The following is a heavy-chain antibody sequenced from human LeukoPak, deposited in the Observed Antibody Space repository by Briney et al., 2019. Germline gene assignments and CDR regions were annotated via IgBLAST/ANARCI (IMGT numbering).Heavy chain of an antibody. CDR2: TNSDGSIT. Sequence: GGALRLSCAASGFTFSSSWMHWVRHAPEKGLVWVSRTNSDGSITNYADSVGGRFTISRDNAKSTLYLQMNSLRAEDTAVYYCARAMISGSDYWGQGTLVTVSS. V-gene: IGHV3-74*01. D-gene: IGHD3-22*01. CDR1: GFTFSSSW. CDR3: ARAMISGSDY. J-gene: IGHJ4*02.